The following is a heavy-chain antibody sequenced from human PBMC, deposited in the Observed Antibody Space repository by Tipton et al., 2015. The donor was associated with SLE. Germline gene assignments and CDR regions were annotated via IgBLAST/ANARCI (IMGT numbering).Heavy chain of an antibody. J-gene: IGHJ6*02. CDR1: GFTFSNYG. CDR3: GKDREMPTARDYSGMDV. V-gene: IGHV3-30*02. Sequence: SLRLSCAASGFTFSNYGMHWVRQAPGKGLEWVAFIRFEGSYEYFADSVQGRFTISRDNSKNTLYLQMNSLRVEDTAVYYCGKDREMPTARDYSGMDVWGQGTTVTVSS. CDR2: IRFEGSYE. D-gene: IGHD1-1*01.